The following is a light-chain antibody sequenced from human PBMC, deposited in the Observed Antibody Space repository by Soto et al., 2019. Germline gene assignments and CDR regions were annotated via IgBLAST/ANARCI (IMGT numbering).Light chain of an antibody. Sequence: EIVLTQSPGTLSLSPGERATLSCSASQSVSSSYLAWYQQKPGQAPRLLIYRASTRATGIPARFSGSGSGTEFTLTISSLQSEDFAVYYCQQYNNWPPLTFGQGT. V-gene: IGKV3-15*01. CDR3: QQYNNWPPLT. CDR2: RAS. J-gene: IGKJ2*01. CDR1: QSVSSSY.